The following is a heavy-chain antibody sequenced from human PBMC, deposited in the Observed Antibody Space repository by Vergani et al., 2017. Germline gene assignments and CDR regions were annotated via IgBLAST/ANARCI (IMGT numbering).Heavy chain of an antibody. J-gene: IGHJ5*02. CDR2: IYYSENK. Sequence: QLQLQESGPGLVKPSETLSLTCTVSGGSITYGAFYWGWIRQSPGKGLEWIGNIYYSENKFYNPSLESRVTLSIDTTKNQFSLKLKSVTAADTAVYYCARCFRDEGMIYGGTVENWFDPWGQGTLVTVSS. V-gene: IGHV4-39*01. CDR3: ARCFRDEGMIYGGTVENWFDP. CDR1: GGSITYGAFY. D-gene: IGHD3-22*01.